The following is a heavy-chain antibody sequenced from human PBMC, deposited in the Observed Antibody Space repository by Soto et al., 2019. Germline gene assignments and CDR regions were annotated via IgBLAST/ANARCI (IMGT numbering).Heavy chain of an antibody. D-gene: IGHD2-15*01. CDR1: GFTFSSYA. CDR3: AKRAYCSGGSCYSYAFDI. Sequence: GGSLRLSCAASGFTFSSYAMSWVRQAPGKGLEWVSAISGSGGSTYYADSVKGRFTISRDNSKNTLYLQMNSLRAEDTAVYYCAKRAYCSGGSCYSYAFDIWGQGTMVTVSS. V-gene: IGHV3-23*01. CDR2: ISGSGGST. J-gene: IGHJ3*02.